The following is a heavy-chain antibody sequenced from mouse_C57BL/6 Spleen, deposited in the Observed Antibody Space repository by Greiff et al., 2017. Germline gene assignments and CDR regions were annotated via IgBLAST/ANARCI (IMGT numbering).Heavy chain of an antibody. CDR2: ICPGDGAT. Sequence: VKLQESGAELVKPGASVKISCTASGYAFSSYWMNWVQQSPGKGLEWIGQICPGDGATNYNGKFKGKATLTADKSSSTAYMQLSSLTSEDSAVYFSARVGSNYASYAMDYWGQGTSVTVSS. CDR1: GYAFSSYW. J-gene: IGHJ4*01. CDR3: ARVGSNYASYAMDY. D-gene: IGHD2-5*01. V-gene: IGHV1-80*01.